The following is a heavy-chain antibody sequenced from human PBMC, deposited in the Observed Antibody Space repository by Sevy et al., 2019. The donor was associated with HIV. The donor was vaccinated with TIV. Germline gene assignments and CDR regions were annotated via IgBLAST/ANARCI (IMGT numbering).Heavy chain of an antibody. CDR3: AREGCTRPHDY. D-gene: IGHD2-8*01. Sequence: GGSLRLSCADSGFAFYDYSMSWIRQAPGKGLEWVATLSFGCGEINYADSVKGRFTISRDNSKNSFYLQMDNLRVEDTALYYCAREGCTRPHDYWGQGTRVTVSS. J-gene: IGHJ4*02. V-gene: IGHV3-23*01. CDR1: GFAFYDYS. CDR2: LSFGCGEI.